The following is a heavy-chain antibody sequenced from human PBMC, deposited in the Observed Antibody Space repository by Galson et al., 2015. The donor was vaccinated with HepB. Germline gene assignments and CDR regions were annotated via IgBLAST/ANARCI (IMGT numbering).Heavy chain of an antibody. Sequence: SLRLSCAASGFTFSNHGIHWVRQAPGEGLEWVAVIWHDGGKKYYADSVKGRFTISRDNSKNTVYLQMDSLRAEDTAVYYCARWAGQADPDSWGQGTPVTVSS. V-gene: IGHV3-33*01. CDR2: IWHDGGKK. CDR3: ARWAGQADPDS. CDR1: GFTFSNHG. J-gene: IGHJ4*02.